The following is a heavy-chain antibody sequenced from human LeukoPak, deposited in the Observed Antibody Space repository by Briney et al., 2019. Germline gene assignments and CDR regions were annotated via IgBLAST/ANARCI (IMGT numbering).Heavy chain of an antibody. D-gene: IGHD3-16*01. Sequence: PGGSLRLSCAASGFTFSSYAMSWVRQAPGKGLEWVSGILYSVYSTYYANSVKGRFTISRDNSKNTLYLQMNSLRAEDTAVYYCAKLGGHPLHNYYVGVWGKGTTVAVSS. CDR2: ILYSVYST. J-gene: IGHJ6*03. CDR3: AKLGGHPLHNYYVGV. CDR1: GFTFSSYA. V-gene: IGHV3-23*01.